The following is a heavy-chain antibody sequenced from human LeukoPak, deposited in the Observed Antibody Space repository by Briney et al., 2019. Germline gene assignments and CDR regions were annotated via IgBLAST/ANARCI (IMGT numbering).Heavy chain of an antibody. CDR1: GFTFSSYA. CDR2: ISYDGSNK. J-gene: IGHJ4*02. Sequence: TGGCLRLSCAASGFTFSSYAMHWVRQAPGKGLEWVAVISYDGSNKYYADSVKGRFTISRDNSKNTLYLQMNSLRAEDTAVYYCARDHAGATDGHYWGQGTLVTVSS. CDR3: ARDHAGATDGHY. V-gene: IGHV3-30-3*01. D-gene: IGHD1-26*01.